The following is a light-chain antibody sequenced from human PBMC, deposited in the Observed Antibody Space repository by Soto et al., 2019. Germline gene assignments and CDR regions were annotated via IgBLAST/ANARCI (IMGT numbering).Light chain of an antibody. CDR3: QSHDNSLSGYV. CDR1: SSNIGAGYD. J-gene: IGLJ1*01. Sequence: QSALMQPPSVSGAPGQRVTISCTGSSSNIGAGYDVHWYQQVPGTAPKLLIYANFNRPSGVPDRFSGSKSGTSASLAITGLQAEDEADYYCQSHDNSLSGYVFGPGTKLTVL. CDR2: ANF. V-gene: IGLV1-40*01.